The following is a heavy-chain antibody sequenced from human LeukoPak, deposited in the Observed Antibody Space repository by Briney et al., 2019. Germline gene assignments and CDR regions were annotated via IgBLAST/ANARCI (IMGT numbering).Heavy chain of an antibody. CDR2: IYYSGST. V-gene: IGHV4-59*08. CDR1: GGSISSHY. CDR3: ARQVAVVEPTDPNWFDS. D-gene: IGHD2-21*01. Sequence: SETLSLTCTVSGGSISSHYWSWIRQPPGKGLEWIGHIYYSGSTNYNPSLKSRVTISVDTSKNQFSLRLTSVTAADTAVYYCARQVAVVEPTDPNWFDSWGQGTLVTVSS. J-gene: IGHJ5*01.